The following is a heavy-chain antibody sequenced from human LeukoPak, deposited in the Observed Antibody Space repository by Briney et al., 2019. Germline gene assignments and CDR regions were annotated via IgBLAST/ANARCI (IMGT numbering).Heavy chain of an antibody. CDR2: ITSSGSTI. CDR1: GFTFSSYE. J-gene: IGHJ4*02. CDR3: ATDDYYDSSGYYYPLDY. D-gene: IGHD3-22*01. Sequence: SGGSLRPSCAASGFTFSSYEMNWVRQAPGKGLEWVSYITSSGSTIYYADSVKGRFTMSRDNAKNSLYLQMNSLRAEYTAVYYCATDDYYDSSGYYYPLDYWGQGTLVTVSS. V-gene: IGHV3-48*03.